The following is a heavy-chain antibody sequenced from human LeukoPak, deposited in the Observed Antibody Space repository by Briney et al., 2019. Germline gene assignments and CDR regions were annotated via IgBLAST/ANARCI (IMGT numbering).Heavy chain of an antibody. V-gene: IGHV4-34*01. CDR1: GGSIGSYY. J-gene: IGHJ3*02. CDR3: ARVDDSDAFDI. Sequence: SETLSLTCTVSGGSIGSYYWSWIRQPPGKGLEWIGEINHSGSTNYNPSLKSRVTISVDTSKNQFSLKLSSVTAADTAVYYCARVDDSDAFDIWGQGTMVTVSS. CDR2: INHSGST. D-gene: IGHD3-16*01.